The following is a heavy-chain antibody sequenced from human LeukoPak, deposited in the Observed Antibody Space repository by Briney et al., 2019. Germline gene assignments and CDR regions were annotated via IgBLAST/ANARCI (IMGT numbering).Heavy chain of an antibody. Sequence: GGSLRLSCAASGFSFSSYEMNWVRQAPGKGLEWVSYISSSGSTIYYADSVKGRFTISRDNAKNSLYLQMNSLRAEDSAVYYCARDRYDSSGYHDYWGQGTLVTVSA. CDR2: ISSSGSTI. CDR1: GFSFSSYE. D-gene: IGHD3-22*01. J-gene: IGHJ4*02. CDR3: ARDRYDSSGYHDY. V-gene: IGHV3-48*03.